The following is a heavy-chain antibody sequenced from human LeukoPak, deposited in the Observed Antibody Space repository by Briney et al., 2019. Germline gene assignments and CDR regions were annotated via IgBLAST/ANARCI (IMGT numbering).Heavy chain of an antibody. CDR3: VKDNPLDY. CDR2: IRHDGNKK. Sequence: GRSLRLSCAASGFTFSSYGMLWVRQAPGKGLDWVAFIRHDGNKKLYADSVKGRFTISRDNSKNTLYLYVNSLRPDDSAVYYCVKDNPLDYWGQGTLVIVSS. CDR1: GFTFSSYG. J-gene: IGHJ4*02. V-gene: IGHV3-30*02.